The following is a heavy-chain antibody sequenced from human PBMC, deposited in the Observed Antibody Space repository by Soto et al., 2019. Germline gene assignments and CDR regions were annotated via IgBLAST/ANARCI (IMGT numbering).Heavy chain of an antibody. CDR2: ILYSGST. CDR1: GGSITRNNHY. CDR3: ARLGSSGWYQGSYFDY. J-gene: IGHJ4*02. D-gene: IGHD6-19*01. Sequence: QLQLQESGPGLVKPSETLSLTCIVSGGSITRNNHYWGWIRQSPGKGLEWIGSILYSGSTNYNPSLTSRVTLSVEKSKNQFSLKMSSVTAEDTALDYCARLGSSGWYQGSYFDYWGQGTLVTVSS. V-gene: IGHV4-39*01.